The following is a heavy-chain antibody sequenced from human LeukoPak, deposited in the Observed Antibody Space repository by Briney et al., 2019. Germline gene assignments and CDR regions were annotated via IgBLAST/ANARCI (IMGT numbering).Heavy chain of an antibody. V-gene: IGHV3-9*01. CDR1: RFTFDDYA. CDR2: ISWNSGSI. CDR3: AKGDYYDSSGYPD. Sequence: GGSLRLSCAASRFTFDDYAMHWVRQAPGKGLEWVSGISWNSGSIGYADSVKGRFTISRDNAKNSLYLQMNSLRAEDTALYYCAKGDYYDSSGYPDWGQGTLVTVSS. D-gene: IGHD3-22*01. J-gene: IGHJ4*02.